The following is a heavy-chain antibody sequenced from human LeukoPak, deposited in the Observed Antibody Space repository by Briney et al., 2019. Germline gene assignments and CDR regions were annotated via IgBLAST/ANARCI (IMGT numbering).Heavy chain of an antibody. CDR1: GGSISSYY. CDR3: ARERSTVAGNYLDY. J-gene: IGHJ4*02. V-gene: IGHV4-59*01. Sequence: ASETLSLTCTVSGGSISSYYWSWNRQPPGKGLEWIGYIYYSGSTNYNPSLKSRVTISVDTSKNQFSLKLSSVTAADTAVYYCARERSTVAGNYLDYWGQGTLVTVSS. D-gene: IGHD6-19*01. CDR2: IYYSGST.